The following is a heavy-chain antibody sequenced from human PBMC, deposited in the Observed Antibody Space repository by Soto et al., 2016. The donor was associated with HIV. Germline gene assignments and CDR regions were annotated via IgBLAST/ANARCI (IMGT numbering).Heavy chain of an antibody. CDR3: STSMIIVGGTDY. CDR2: IKSNTDGGTT. J-gene: IGHJ4*02. D-gene: IGHD3-22*01. Sequence: EVQLVESGGGLVKPGGSLRLSCTVSGFTFINAWMTWVRQAPGKGLEWVGRIKSNTDGGTTDYAAPVKGRFTISRDDSEKMLYLQMNSLNTEDTAMYYCSTSMIIVGGTDYWGQGTLVTVSS. CDR1: GFTFINAW. V-gene: IGHV3-15*01.